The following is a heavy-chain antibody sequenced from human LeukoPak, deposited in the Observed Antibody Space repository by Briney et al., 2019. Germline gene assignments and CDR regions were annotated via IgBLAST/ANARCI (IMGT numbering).Heavy chain of an antibody. J-gene: IGHJ4*02. CDR3: ARDLELLWFGELLLGTFDY. D-gene: IGHD3-10*01. CDR1: GFTFSSYS. V-gene: IGHV3-21*01. Sequence: GGSLRLSCAASGFTFSSYSMSWGREAPGKGGEWVSSISSSSSYIYYADSVKGRFTISRDNAKNSLYLQMNSLRAEDTAVYYCARDLELLWFGELLLGTFDYWGQGTLVTVSS. CDR2: ISSSSSYI.